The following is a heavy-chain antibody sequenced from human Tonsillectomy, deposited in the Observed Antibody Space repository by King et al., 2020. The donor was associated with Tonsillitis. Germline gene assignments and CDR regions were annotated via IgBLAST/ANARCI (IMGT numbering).Heavy chain of an antibody. Sequence: VQLVESGGGLVQPGGSLRLSCAASGFTFSNYDMHWVRQATGKGLEWVAAIGSAGDTYYPGSVKGRFTISRENANDFLYLEMSSLRAGDTAVYYCAREKVGQLLYDYWGQGTLVTVSS. CDR2: IGSAGDT. CDR3: AREKVGQLLYDY. CDR1: GFTFSNYD. V-gene: IGHV3-13*01. J-gene: IGHJ4*02. D-gene: IGHD2-2*02.